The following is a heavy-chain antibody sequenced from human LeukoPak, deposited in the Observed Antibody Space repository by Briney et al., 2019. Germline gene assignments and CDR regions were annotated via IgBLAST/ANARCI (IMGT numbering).Heavy chain of an antibody. CDR1: GGSFSGYY. D-gene: IGHD3-16*01. J-gene: IGHJ3*02. CDR3: AVGWRGRGKSFEN. Sequence: SETLSLTCAVYGGSFSGYYWSWIRQPPGKGLEWIGEINHSGSTNYNPSLKSRVTISVDTSKNQFSLKLSSVTAADTAVYYCAVGWRGRGKSFENWGQGTMVTVSS. CDR2: INHSGST. V-gene: IGHV4-34*01.